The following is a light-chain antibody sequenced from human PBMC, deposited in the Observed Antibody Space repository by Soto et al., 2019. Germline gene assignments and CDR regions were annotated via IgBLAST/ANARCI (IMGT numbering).Light chain of an antibody. CDR2: EAS. J-gene: IGKJ4*01. CDR1: QGVSSH. CDR3: QQLNGYLIT. V-gene: IGKV1-9*01. Sequence: DIQLTQSPSFLSASVGDTVTITCRASQGVSSHLAWYQQKPGKAPNLLIHEASTLQSGVPSRFSGSGSGTEFTLTVSSLQPDDFATYFCQQLNGYLITFGGGTKVEIK.